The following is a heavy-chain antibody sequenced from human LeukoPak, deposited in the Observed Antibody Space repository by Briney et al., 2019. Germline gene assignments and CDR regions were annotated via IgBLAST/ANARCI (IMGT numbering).Heavy chain of an antibody. J-gene: IGHJ5*02. CDR2: IYSSGST. CDR3: ARTTEDCSSTSCYQYWFDP. V-gene: IGHV4-4*07. D-gene: IGHD2-2*01. Sequence: SETLSLTCTFAGGPINNYYWSWIRQPAGKGLEWIGFIYSSGSTSYNPSLKSRVTMSVDTYKKQISLKVRSVTAADTAVYYCARTTEDCSSTSCYQYWFDPWGQGTLVTVSS. CDR1: GGPINNYY.